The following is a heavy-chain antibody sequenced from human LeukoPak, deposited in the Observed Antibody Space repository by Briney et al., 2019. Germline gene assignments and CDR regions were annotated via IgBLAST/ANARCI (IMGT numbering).Heavy chain of an antibody. J-gene: IGHJ4*02. V-gene: IGHV1-2*02. D-gene: IGHD2-15*01. Sequence: ASVKVSCKASGYTFTGYYMHWVRQAPGQGLEWMGWINPNTGGTNYAQKFQGRVTMTRDTSISTAYMELSRLRSDDTAVYYCARDYRKEYGGRSPADYWGQGTLVTVSS. CDR2: INPNTGGT. CDR3: ARDYRKEYGGRSPADY. CDR1: GYTFTGYY.